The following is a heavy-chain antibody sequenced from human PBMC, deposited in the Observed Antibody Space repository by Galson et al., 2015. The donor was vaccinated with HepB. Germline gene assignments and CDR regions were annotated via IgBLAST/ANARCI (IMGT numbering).Heavy chain of an antibody. CDR3: ALLLRYFDWLNGMDV. CDR1: GYTFTSYG. D-gene: IGHD3-9*01. V-gene: IGHV1-18*01. Sequence: SVKVSCKASGYTFTSYGISWVRQAPGQGLEWMGWISAYNGNTNYAQKLQGRVTMTTDTSTSTAYVELRSLRSDDTAVYYCALLLRYFDWLNGMDVWGQGTTVTVSS. CDR2: ISAYNGNT. J-gene: IGHJ6*02.